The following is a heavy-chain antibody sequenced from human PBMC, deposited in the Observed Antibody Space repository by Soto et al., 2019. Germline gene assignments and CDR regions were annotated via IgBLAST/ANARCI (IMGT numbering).Heavy chain of an antibody. Sequence: QVQLVESGGGVVQPGRSLRLSCAASGFTFSSYGMHWVRQSPGKGLEWVAVISYDGSNKYYADSVKGRFTISRDNSKNTLYLHMNSLRAEDTAVYYCAKVHWNYVSSNYYYGMDVWGQGTTVTVSS. CDR3: AKVHWNYVSSNYYYGMDV. V-gene: IGHV3-30*18. D-gene: IGHD1-7*01. CDR2: ISYDGSNK. J-gene: IGHJ6*02. CDR1: GFTFSSYG.